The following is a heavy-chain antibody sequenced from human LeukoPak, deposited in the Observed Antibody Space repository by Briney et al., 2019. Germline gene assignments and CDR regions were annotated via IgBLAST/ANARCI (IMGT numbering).Heavy chain of an antibody. Sequence: GGSLRLSCVVSGFTFSNYWMSWVRQAPGKGLEWVGNIKQDGSDKNYVDSVKGRFIISRDNAKNSLDLQMNSLRAEDTAVYYCAKDLSSYSSGWYFAFDIWGQGTMVTVSS. J-gene: IGHJ3*02. V-gene: IGHV3-7*01. CDR3: AKDLSSYSSGWYFAFDI. CDR1: GFTFSNYW. D-gene: IGHD6-19*01. CDR2: IKQDGSDK.